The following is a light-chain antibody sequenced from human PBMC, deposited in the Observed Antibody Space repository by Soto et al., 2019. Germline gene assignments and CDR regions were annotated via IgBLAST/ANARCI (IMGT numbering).Light chain of an antibody. CDR2: EVR. V-gene: IGLV2-14*01. J-gene: IGLJ3*02. CDR3: SAYTARSTLV. Sequence: QSALTQPASVSGSAGQSITLSCSGTMRDVGAYNLVSWYQQHPGTAPKLIIYEVRNRPSGISSRFSGSRSGNTASLTISGLQPEDEGDHYCSAYTARSTLVFGGGTKLTVL. CDR1: MRDVGAYNL.